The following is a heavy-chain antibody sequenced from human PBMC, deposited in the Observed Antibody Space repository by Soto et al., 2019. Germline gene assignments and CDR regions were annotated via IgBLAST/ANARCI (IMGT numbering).Heavy chain of an antibody. Sequence: VKVSCKASGGTFSSYAISWVRQAPGQGLEWMGGIIPIFGTANYAQKFQGRVTITADESTSTAYMELSSLRSEDTAVYYCASVNYYDSSGTAEYFQHWGQGTLVTVSS. V-gene: IGHV1-69*01. CDR2: IIPIFGTA. CDR3: ASVNYYDSSGTAEYFQH. CDR1: GGTFSSYA. J-gene: IGHJ1*01. D-gene: IGHD3-22*01.